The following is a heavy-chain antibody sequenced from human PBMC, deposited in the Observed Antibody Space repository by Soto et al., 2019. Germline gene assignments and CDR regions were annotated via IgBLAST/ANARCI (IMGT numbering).Heavy chain of an antibody. CDR2: ISWNSGSI. CDR1: GFTFDDYA. D-gene: IGHD7-27*01. Sequence: GGSLRLSCVASGFTFDDYAMHWVRQAPGKGLEWVSGISWNSGSIGYADSVKGRFTISRDNAKNSLYLQMNSLRAEDTALYYCAKAQTIANLGYYYYYMDVWGKGTTVTVSS. V-gene: IGHV3-9*01. CDR3: AKAQTIANLGYYYYYMDV. J-gene: IGHJ6*03.